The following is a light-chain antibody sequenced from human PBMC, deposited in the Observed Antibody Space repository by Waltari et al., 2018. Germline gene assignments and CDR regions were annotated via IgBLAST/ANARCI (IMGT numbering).Light chain of an antibody. Sequence: DIQMTQSPSSLSASVVDRVTITCLAAHRISSYLNWYQVKPGKAPKLLIYSTSTLQNGIPSRFSGSGAGTQFTLTISGLQPEDFATYYCQQSYRDVGFRFGQGTKL. CDR2: STS. CDR3: QQSYRDVGFR. J-gene: IGKJ2*03. CDR1: HRISSY. V-gene: IGKV1-39*01.